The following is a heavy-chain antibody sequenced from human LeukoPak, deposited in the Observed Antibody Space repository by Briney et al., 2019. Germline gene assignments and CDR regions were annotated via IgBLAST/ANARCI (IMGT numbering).Heavy chain of an antibody. Sequence: GGSLRLSSAASGFTFSSYGMHWVRQAPGKGLEWVAFIRYDGSDKYYADSVKGRFTISRDNSKNTLYLQMNNLRAEDTAVYYCAKDWYYYDSNGYSVSDYWGQGTLVTVSS. CDR1: GFTFSSYG. J-gene: IGHJ4*02. CDR2: IRYDGSDK. D-gene: IGHD3-22*01. V-gene: IGHV3-30*02. CDR3: AKDWYYYDSNGYSVSDY.